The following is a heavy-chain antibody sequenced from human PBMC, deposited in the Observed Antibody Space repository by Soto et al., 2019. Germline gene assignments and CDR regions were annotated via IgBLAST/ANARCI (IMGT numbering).Heavy chain of an antibody. CDR1: GYTFTGYY. D-gene: IGHD4-4*01. V-gene: IGHV1-2*04. CDR3: ARARTGAVTTSGYYYYYYMDV. CDR2: INPNSGGT. Sequence: ASVKVSCKASGYTFTGYYMHWVRQAPGQGLEWMGWINPNSGGTNYAKKFQGWVTMTRDTSISTAYMELSRLRSDDTAVYYCARARTGAVTTSGYYYYYYMDVWGKGTTVTVSS. J-gene: IGHJ6*03.